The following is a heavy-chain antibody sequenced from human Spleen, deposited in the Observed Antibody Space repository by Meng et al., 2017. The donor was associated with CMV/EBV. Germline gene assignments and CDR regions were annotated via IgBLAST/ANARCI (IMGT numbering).Heavy chain of an antibody. CDR3: ARRSTVVVPAARRRGWFDP. D-gene: IGHD2-2*01. J-gene: IGHJ5*02. CDR2: INHSGST. V-gene: IGHV4-34*01. CDR1: GGSISSYY. Sequence: SETLSLTCTVSGGSISSYYWSWIRQPPGKGLEWIGEINHSGSTNYNPPLKSRVTISVDTSKNQFSLKLSSVTAADTAVYYCARRSTVVVPAARRRGWFDPWGQGTLVTVSS.